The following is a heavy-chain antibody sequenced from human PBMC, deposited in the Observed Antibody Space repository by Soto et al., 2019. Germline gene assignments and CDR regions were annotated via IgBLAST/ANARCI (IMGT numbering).Heavy chain of an antibody. CDR1: GFTFSSYW. D-gene: IGHD6-19*01. V-gene: IGHV3-74*01. Sequence: EVQLVESGGGLVQPGGSLRLSCAASGFTFSSYWMHWVRQAPGKGLAWVSHINLDGSSTYYADSVKGRITISRDNAKNTLYLQMSSLRAEDTAVYYCASGWNSDYWGQGTLVTVSS. CDR2: INLDGSST. J-gene: IGHJ4*02. CDR3: ASGWNSDY.